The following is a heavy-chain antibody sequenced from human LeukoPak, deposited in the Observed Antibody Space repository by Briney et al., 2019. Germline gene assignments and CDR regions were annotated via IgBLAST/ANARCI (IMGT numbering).Heavy chain of an antibody. CDR2: ISVSDIYT. CDR3: AARSGSGSYY. J-gene: IGHJ4*02. V-gene: IGHV3-23*01. CDR1: GFTFASSA. D-gene: IGHD3-10*01. Sequence: GGSLRLSCAASGFTFASSAMSWVRQAPGKGLEWVSAISVSDIYTSYADSVKGRFTISRDYSKNTLYLQMNSLRAEDTAEYYCAARSGSGSYYWGQGTLVTVSS.